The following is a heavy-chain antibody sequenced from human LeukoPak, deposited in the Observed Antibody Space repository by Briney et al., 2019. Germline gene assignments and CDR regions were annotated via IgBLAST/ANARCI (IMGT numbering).Heavy chain of an antibody. CDR2: IYHSGTT. Sequence: SETLSLTCAVSGDSITSHNWWSWVRQSPGKGLERIGEIYHSGTTNYSPSLKSRVTISVDKSKNQLSLRLTSVTAADTAVYFCASCLFDYYYFDQWGQGTLVTVSS. CDR3: ASCLFDYYYFDQ. D-gene: IGHD3-10*01. J-gene: IGHJ4*02. V-gene: IGHV4-4*02. CDR1: GDSITSHNW.